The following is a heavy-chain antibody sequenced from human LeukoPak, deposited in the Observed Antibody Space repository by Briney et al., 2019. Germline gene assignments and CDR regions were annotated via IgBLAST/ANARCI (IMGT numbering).Heavy chain of an antibody. CDR2: IKHDGSEK. D-gene: IGHD1-26*01. Sequence: GGSLRLSCEASGFTFSNYWMNWVRQAPGKGLEWVANIKHDGSEKYYVDSVRGRFTISRDNAKNTLYLQMNSLRAEDTAVYYCARDLQEWELLRPVYYFDYWGQGTLVTVSS. CDR1: GFTFSNYW. J-gene: IGHJ4*02. V-gene: IGHV3-7*01. CDR3: ARDLQEWELLRPVYYFDY.